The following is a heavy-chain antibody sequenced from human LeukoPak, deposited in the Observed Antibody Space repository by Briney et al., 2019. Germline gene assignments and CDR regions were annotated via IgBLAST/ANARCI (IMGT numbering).Heavy chain of an antibody. CDR2: VFYSGNT. J-gene: IGHJ3*01. CDR1: GSSITGYY. V-gene: IGHV4-59*08. D-gene: IGHD6-19*01. Sequence: SETLSLTCTVSGSSITGYYWSWIRQPPGKGLEWIGYVFYSGNTLYNPSLESRVTMSVDTSKTQFSLKLTPVTAADTAVYYCARHISVSYDAFDLWGRGTMVTVSS. CDR3: ARHISVSYDAFDL.